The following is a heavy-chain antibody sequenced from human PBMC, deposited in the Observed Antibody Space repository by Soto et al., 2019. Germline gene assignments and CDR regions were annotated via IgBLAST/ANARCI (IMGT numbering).Heavy chain of an antibody. CDR3: ARGIVVVTAPQYFQH. Sequence: QVQLVESGGGVVQPGRSLRLSCAASGFTFSSYAMLWVRQAPGKGLEWVAVISYDGSNKYYADSVKGRFTISRDNSKNTLYLQMNNLRAEDTAVYYCARGIVVVTAPQYFQHWGHGTLVTVSS. CDR1: GFTFSSYA. J-gene: IGHJ1*01. D-gene: IGHD2-21*02. CDR2: ISYDGSNK. V-gene: IGHV3-30-3*01.